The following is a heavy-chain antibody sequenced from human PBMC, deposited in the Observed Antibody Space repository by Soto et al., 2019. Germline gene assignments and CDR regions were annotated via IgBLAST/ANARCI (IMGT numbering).Heavy chain of an antibody. CDR3: ARDYYRFNSGYGFSMDV. V-gene: IGHV3-48*01. CDR2: ISSSSSTI. D-gene: IGHD5-12*01. J-gene: IGHJ6*02. Sequence: PGGSLRLSCAASGFTFSSYSMNWVRQDPGKGLEWVSYISSSSSTIYYADSVKGRFTISRDNSKNTLYLQMNSLRAEDTSVYYCARDYYRFNSGYGFSMDVWGQGTTVTVSS. CDR1: GFTFSSYS.